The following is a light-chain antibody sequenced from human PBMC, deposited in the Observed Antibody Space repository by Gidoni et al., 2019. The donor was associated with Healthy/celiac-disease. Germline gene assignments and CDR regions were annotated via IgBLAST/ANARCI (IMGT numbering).Light chain of an antibody. CDR3: QQGA. J-gene: IGKJ1*01. Sequence: EIVLTQSPGTRSLSPGERATLSCRASQSVSSTYLTWYQQKPGQAPRLLIYGASSRVTGVPDRVSGSGSGTDFTLTISRLEPEDFAVYYCQQGAFGQGTKVEMK. CDR2: GAS. CDR1: QSVSSTY. V-gene: IGKV3-20*01.